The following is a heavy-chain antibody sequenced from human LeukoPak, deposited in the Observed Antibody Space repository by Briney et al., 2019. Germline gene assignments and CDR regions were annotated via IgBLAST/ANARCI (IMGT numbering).Heavy chain of an antibody. Sequence: GGSLRLSCAASGFTFSRYEMNWVRQAPGKGLEWLSYISGSGRTIFYGDSVKGRFTISRDNSKNTLYLQMNSLRAEDTAVYYCAKELWLWFGELPPPRYGMDVWGQGTTVTVSS. CDR1: GFTFSRYE. J-gene: IGHJ6*02. CDR3: AKELWLWFGELPPPRYGMDV. D-gene: IGHD3-10*01. V-gene: IGHV3-48*03. CDR2: ISGSGRTI.